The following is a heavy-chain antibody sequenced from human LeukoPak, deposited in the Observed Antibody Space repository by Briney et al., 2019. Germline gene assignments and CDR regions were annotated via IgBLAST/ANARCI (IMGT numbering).Heavy chain of an antibody. D-gene: IGHD6-19*01. V-gene: IGHV1-2*02. Sequence: VKVSCKASGYTFTGYYMHWVRQAPGQGLEWMGWINPNSGGTNYAQKFQGRVTMTRDTSISTAYMELSRLRSDDTAVYYCARGYSSGWYGGADFDYWGQGTLVTVSS. CDR1: GYTFTGYY. CDR2: INPNSGGT. CDR3: ARGYSSGWYGGADFDY. J-gene: IGHJ4*02.